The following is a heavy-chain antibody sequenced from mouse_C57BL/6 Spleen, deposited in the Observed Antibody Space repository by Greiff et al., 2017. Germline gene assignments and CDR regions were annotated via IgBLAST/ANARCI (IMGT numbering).Heavy chain of an antibody. CDR2: IDPEDGDT. D-gene: IGHD1-1*01. CDR3: AKRYYVSSPYYCDF. J-gene: IGHJ2*01. CDR1: GFNIKDYY. Sequence: VQLQQSGAELVKPGASVKLSCTASGFNIKDYYMHWVKQRTEQGLEWIGRIDPEDGDTKYAPKFQGEATITAYTASNTAYRQLSSLTYEDTAVYYCAKRYYVSSPYYCDFWGQGTTLTVSS. V-gene: IGHV14-2*01.